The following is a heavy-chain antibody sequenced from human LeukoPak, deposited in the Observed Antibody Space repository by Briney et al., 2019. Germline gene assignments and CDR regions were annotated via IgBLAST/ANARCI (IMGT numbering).Heavy chain of an antibody. Sequence: ASVKVSCKATGYTFTSYYMHWVRQAPGQGLEWMGIINPSGGSTSYAQKFQGRVTMTRDTSTSTVYMELSSLRSEDTAVFFQAEDGIRYFDEGFDYWGQGTLVTVSS. CDR2: INPSGGST. V-gene: IGHV1-46*01. J-gene: IGHJ4*02. D-gene: IGHD3-9*01. CDR1: GYTFTSYY. CDR3: AEDGIRYFDEGFDY.